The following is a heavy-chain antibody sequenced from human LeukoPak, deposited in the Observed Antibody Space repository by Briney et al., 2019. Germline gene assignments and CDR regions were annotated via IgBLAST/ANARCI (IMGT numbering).Heavy chain of an antibody. D-gene: IGHD3-16*01. CDR1: GFTFSSYA. CDR3: ARGPLRAFAYYYGIDV. Sequence: GGSLRLSCAASGFTFSSYAMHWVRQAPGKGLEWVAVISYDGSNKYYADSVKGRFTISRDNSKNTLYLQMNSLRAEDTAVYYCARGPLRAFAYYYGIDVWGKGTTVTVSS. J-gene: IGHJ6*04. CDR2: ISYDGSNK. V-gene: IGHV3-30*04.